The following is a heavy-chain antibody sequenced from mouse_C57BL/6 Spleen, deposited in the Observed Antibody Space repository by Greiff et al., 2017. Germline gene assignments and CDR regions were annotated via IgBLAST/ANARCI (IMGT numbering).Heavy chain of an antibody. D-gene: IGHD2-3*01. J-gene: IGHJ2*01. CDR2: IRLKSDNYAT. V-gene: IGHV6-3*01. Sequence: DVMLVESGGGLVQPGGSMKLSCVASGFTFSNYWMNWVRQSPEKGLEWVAQIRLKSDNYATHYAESVKGRFTISRDDSKSSVYLQMNNVRAEDTGIYYCTEDDGYYDFDYWGQGTTLTVSS. CDR1: GFTFSNYW. CDR3: TEDDGYYDFDY.